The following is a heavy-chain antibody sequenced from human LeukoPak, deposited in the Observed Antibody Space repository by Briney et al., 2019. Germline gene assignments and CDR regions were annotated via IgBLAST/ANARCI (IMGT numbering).Heavy chain of an antibody. CDR2: ISSGGSPI. D-gene: IGHD4-17*01. J-gene: IGHJ4*02. CDR1: GFIFSDYY. V-gene: IGHV3-11*01. CDR3: ARRLDFGDYGNGFDH. Sequence: GGSLRLSCAASGFIFSDYYMTWIRQAPGRGLEWVLYISSGGSPIYYADSVKGRFTISRDNAKNSLHLQMNSLRGDDTAVYYCARRLDFGDYGNGFDHWGQGALVTVSS.